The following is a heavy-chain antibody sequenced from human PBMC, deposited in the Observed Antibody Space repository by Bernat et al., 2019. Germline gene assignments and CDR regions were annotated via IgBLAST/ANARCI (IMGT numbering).Heavy chain of an antibody. CDR1: GFTFSSYG. D-gene: IGHD2-15*01. CDR3: AKDGALNPTLRYFDL. Sequence: QVQLVESGGGVVQPGRSLRLSCAASGFTFSSYGMHWVRQAPGKGLEWVAVRSYDGSNKYYADSVKGRFTISSDNSRNTLYLQMNSLRAEDTAVYYCAKDGALNPTLRYFDLWGRGTLVTVSS. CDR2: RSYDGSNK. J-gene: IGHJ2*01. V-gene: IGHV3-30*18.